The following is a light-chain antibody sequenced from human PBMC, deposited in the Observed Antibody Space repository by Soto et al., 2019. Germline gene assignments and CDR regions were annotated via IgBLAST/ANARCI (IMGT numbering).Light chain of an antibody. CDR1: QSVSRF. CDR2: DTS. V-gene: IGKV3-15*01. CDR3: QQRVNWLT. Sequence: EIVMTQSPATLSVSPGERVTLSCRASQSVSRFLAWYQQRPGQAPRLLIYDTSTRATGVPARFSGSGSGTEFSLTISSLQSEDFAVYYCQQRVNWLTFGGGTKVEL. J-gene: IGKJ4*01.